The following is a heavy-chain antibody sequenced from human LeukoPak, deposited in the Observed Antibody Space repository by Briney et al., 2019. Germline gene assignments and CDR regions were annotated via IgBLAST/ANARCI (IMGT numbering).Heavy chain of an antibody. D-gene: IGHD1-26*01. V-gene: IGHV4-59*08. CDR2: IYYSGST. CDR1: GASITSYY. J-gene: IGHJ4*02. CDR3: ARLSIVGATNFDF. Sequence: SETLSLTCTVSGASITSYYWSWIRQPPGKGLEWIGYIYYSGSTTYKPSLKSRVTISVDTSKNQFSLKLSSVTAADTAVYYCARLSIVGATNFDFWGQGTLVTVSS.